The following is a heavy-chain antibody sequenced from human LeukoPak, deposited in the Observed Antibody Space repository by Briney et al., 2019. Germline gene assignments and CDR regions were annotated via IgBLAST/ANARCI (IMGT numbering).Heavy chain of an antibody. J-gene: IGHJ4*02. V-gene: IGHV4-59*08. D-gene: IGHD1-26*01. Sequence: PSETLSLTCTVSGGSISSYYWSWIRQPPGKGLEWIGYIYYSGSTNYNPSLKSRVTIPVDTSKNQFSLKLSSVTAADTAVYYCARAYSGSYYYFDYWGQGTLVTVSS. CDR2: IYYSGST. CDR1: GGSISSYY. CDR3: ARAYSGSYYYFDY.